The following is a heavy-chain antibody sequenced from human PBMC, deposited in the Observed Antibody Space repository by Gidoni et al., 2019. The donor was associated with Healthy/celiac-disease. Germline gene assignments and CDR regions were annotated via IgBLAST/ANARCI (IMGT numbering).Heavy chain of an antibody. D-gene: IGHD4-4*01. CDR2: ISYDGSNK. CDR3: AKDNSEVAEYFQH. V-gene: IGHV3-30*18. Sequence: QVQLVESGGGVVQPGRSLRLSCAASGFTFSSYGMHWVRQAPGKGLEWVAVISYDGSNKYYADSVKGRFTISRDNSKNTRYLQMNSLRAEDTAVYYCAKDNSEVAEYFQHWGQGTLVTVSS. CDR1: GFTFSSYG. J-gene: IGHJ1*01.